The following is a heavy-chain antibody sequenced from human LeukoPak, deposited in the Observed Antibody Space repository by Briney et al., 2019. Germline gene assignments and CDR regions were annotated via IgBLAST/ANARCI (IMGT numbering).Heavy chain of an antibody. CDR3: ARGGNSYDFWSGYPNYYYMDV. CDR1: GFTFSSYG. V-gene: IGHV3-33*01. CDR2: IWYDGSNK. D-gene: IGHD3-3*01. Sequence: GGPLRLSCAASGFTFSSYGMHWVRQAPGKGLEWVAVIWYDGSNKYYADSVKGRFTISRDNSKNTLYLQMNSLRAEDTAVYYCARGGNSYDFWSGYPNYYYMDVWGKGTTVTVSS. J-gene: IGHJ6*03.